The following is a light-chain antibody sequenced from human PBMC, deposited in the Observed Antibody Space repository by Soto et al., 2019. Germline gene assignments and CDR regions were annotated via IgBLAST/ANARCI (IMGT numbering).Light chain of an antibody. J-gene: IGLJ1*01. CDR3: AAWDDSLNVYV. CDR2: SNN. CDR1: SSNIGSNT. Sequence: QSVLTQAPSASGAPRPVGTISCSGSSSNIGSNTVNWYQQLPGTAPKLLIYSNNQRPSGVPDRFSGSKSGTSASLAISGLQSEDEADYYCAAWDDSLNVYVFGTGTTVTVL. V-gene: IGLV1-44*01.